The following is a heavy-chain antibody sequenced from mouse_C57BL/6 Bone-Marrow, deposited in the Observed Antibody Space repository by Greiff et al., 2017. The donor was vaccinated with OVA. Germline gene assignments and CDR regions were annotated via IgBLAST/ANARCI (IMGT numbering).Heavy chain of an antibody. CDR1: GYSITSGYD. D-gene: IGHD2-5*01. V-gene: IGHV3-1*01. J-gene: IGHJ3*01. Sequence: EVKLVESGPGMVKPSQSLSLTCTVTGYSITSGYDWHWIRHFPGNKLEWMGYISYSGSTNYNPSLKSRISITHDTSKNHFFLKLNSVTTEDTATYYCARDGGGYSNYPFAYWGQGTLVTVSA. CDR3: ARDGGGYSNYPFAY. CDR2: ISYSGST.